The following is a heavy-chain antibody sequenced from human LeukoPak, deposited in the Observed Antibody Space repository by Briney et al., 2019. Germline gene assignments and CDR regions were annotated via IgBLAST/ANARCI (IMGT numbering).Heavy chain of an antibody. J-gene: IGHJ4*02. D-gene: IGHD3-9*01. V-gene: IGHV4-61*02. CDR2: IYTSGST. CDR3: ASGIWLFDY. Sequence: TLSLTCTVSGGSISSGGYYWSWIRQPAGKGLEWIGRIYTSGSTNYNPSLKSRVTMSVDTSKNQFSLKLSSVTAADTAVYYCASGIWLFDYWGQGTLVTVSS. CDR1: GGSISSGGYY.